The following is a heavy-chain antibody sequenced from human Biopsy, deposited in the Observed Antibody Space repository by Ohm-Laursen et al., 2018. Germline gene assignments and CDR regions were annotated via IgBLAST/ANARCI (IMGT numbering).Heavy chain of an antibody. CDR3: ARGSPRRVSIFEASIYWFDT. CDR1: GYSFTTYD. V-gene: IGHV1-8*01. Sequence: GASVKVSCKASGYSFTTYDVNWVRQARGQGLEWMGWMIPNSGKTGYAQRSQGRVTLTMNTSIATAYMELSGLRSEDTAVYYCARGSPRRVSIFEASIYWFDTWGQGTLVTVSS. J-gene: IGHJ5*02. D-gene: IGHD6-6*01. CDR2: MIPNSGKT.